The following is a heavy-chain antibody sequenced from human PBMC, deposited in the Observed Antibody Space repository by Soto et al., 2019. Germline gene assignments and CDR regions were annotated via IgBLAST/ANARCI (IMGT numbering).Heavy chain of an antibody. CDR2: ISAYNGNT. Sequence: GASVKVSCKASGYTFTSYGISWVRQASGQGLEWMGWISAYNGNTNYAQKLQGRVTMTTDTSTSTAYMELRSLRSDDTAVYYCARGYCSGGSCYGWAAASYGMDVWGQGTTVTVSS. J-gene: IGHJ6*02. V-gene: IGHV1-18*04. CDR3: ARGYCSGGSCYGWAAASYGMDV. D-gene: IGHD2-15*01. CDR1: GYTFTSYG.